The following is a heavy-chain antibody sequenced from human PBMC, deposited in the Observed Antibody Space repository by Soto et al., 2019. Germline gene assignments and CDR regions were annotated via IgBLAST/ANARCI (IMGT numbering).Heavy chain of an antibody. CDR3: AGPDGGGYDSGGDDY. CDR2: IDPSDSYT. Sequence: EVQLVQSGAEVKKPGESLRISCKGSGYSFTSYWISWVRQMPGKGLEWMGRIDPSDSYTNYSPSFQGHVTISADKSISTAYLQWRRLKASDTAMYYCAGPDGGGYDSGGDDYWGQGTLVTVSS. V-gene: IGHV5-10-1*01. CDR1: GYSFTSYW. J-gene: IGHJ4*02. D-gene: IGHD5-12*01.